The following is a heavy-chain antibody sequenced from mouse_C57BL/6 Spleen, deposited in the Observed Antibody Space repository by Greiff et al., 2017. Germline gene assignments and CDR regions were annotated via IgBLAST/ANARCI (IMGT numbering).Heavy chain of an antibody. Sequence: EVKLMESGGGLVKPGGSLTLSCAASGFTFSDYGMHWVRQAPEKGLAWVAYISSGSSTIYYADTVKGRFTISRDNAKNTLFLQMTSLRSEDTAMYYCARGARDYAMDYWGQGTSVTVSS. V-gene: IGHV5-17*01. CDR1: GFTFSDYG. CDR3: ARGARDYAMDY. J-gene: IGHJ4*01. CDR2: ISSGSSTI.